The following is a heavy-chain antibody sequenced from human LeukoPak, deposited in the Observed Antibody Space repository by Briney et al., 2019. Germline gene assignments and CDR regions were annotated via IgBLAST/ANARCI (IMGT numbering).Heavy chain of an antibody. CDR1: GGSISSYY. D-gene: IGHD6-13*01. CDR2: IYYSGST. J-gene: IGHJ5*02. Sequence: SETLSLXCTVSGGSISSYYWSWSRQPPGKGLEWIGYIYYSGSTNYNPSLKSRVTISVDTSKNQFSLKLSSVTAADTAVYYRARAIAAAGWFDPWGQGTLVTVSS. V-gene: IGHV4-59*01. CDR3: ARAIAAAGWFDP.